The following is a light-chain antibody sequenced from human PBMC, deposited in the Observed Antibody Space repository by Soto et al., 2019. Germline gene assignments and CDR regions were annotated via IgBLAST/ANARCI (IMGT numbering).Light chain of an antibody. V-gene: IGLV1-44*01. CDR3: GAWDESLNGYV. CDR2: TDN. Sequence: QTVVTQPPSASGTPGQRVTISCSGGRSNIGINTVNWYQQLPGTAPKVLIYTDNERPSGVPDRFSGSKSGTSASLAINGLQSGDEADYYCGAWDESLNGYVFGTGTKLTVL. J-gene: IGLJ1*01. CDR1: RSNIGINT.